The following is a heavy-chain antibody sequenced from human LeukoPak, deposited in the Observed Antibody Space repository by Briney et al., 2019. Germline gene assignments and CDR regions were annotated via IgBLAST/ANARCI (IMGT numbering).Heavy chain of an antibody. V-gene: IGHV4-39*07. J-gene: IGHJ4*02. CDR3: ARWGRRDSSGYYGRD. CDR1: GGSISNTNYY. Sequence: SETLSLTCTVSGGSISNTNYYWGWIRQPPGKGLEWIGSIYYSGRTYYNPSLKSRATMSVDTSKNQFSLRLSSVTAADTAVYYCARWGRRDSSGYYGRDWGQGTLVTVSS. CDR2: IYYSGRT. D-gene: IGHD3-22*01.